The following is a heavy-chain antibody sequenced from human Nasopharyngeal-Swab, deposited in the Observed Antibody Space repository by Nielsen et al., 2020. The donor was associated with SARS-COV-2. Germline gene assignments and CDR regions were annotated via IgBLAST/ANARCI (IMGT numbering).Heavy chain of an antibody. V-gene: IGHV1-8*01. J-gene: IGHJ6*02. Sequence: ASVKVSCKASGYTFTSYDINWVRQATAQGLEGMGWMNPNSGSTGYAQKFQGRVTMTRNTSISTAYMELSRLRSDDTAVYYCARGRGITIFGVANWEKRATTDAPRMDVWGQGTTVTVSS. CDR2: MNPNSGST. CDR3: ARGRGITIFGVANWEKRATTDAPRMDV. D-gene: IGHD3-3*01. CDR1: GYTFTSYD.